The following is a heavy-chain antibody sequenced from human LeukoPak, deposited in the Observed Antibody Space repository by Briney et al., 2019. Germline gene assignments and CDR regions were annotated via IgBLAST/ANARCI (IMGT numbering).Heavy chain of an antibody. D-gene: IGHD2-15*01. Sequence: ASVKVSCKTSRYTFTSYYMNWVRQAPGQGLEWMGMINPSGSSTSYAQKFQGRVTMTRDTSTSTVYMELNSLTSEDTALYYCARDRSPSARYFNYWGQGNLVTVSS. V-gene: IGHV1-46*01. J-gene: IGHJ4*02. CDR3: ARDRSPSARYFNY. CDR2: INPSGSST. CDR1: RYTFTSYY.